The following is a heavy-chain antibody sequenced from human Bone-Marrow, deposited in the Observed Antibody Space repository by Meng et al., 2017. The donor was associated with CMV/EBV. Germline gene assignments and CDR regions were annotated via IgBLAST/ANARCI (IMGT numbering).Heavy chain of an antibody. V-gene: IGHV4-34*01. CDR1: GGSFSGYY. J-gene: IGHJ6*04. Sequence: LSCAAYGGSFSGYYWSWIRQPPGKGLEWIGEINHSGSTNYNPSLKSRVTISVDTSTNPFSLKMSSVTAADTAVYYCARKNSRSRLVIERYYYNYYGMDVWGKGTTVTVS. CDR2: INHSGST. D-gene: IGHD3-9*01. CDR3: ARKNSRSRLVIERYYYNYYGMDV.